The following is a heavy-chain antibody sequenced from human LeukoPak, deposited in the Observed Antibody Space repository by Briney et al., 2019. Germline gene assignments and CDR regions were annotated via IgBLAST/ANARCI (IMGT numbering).Heavy chain of an antibody. CDR3: ARHRDRGLLWFGELSSWFDP. D-gene: IGHD3-10*01. Sequence: QPGRSLRLSCTASGFTFGDYAMSWIRQAPGKGLEWVGFIRSKAYGETADYAASVKGRFTISADKSISTAYLQWSSLKASDTAMYYCARHRDRGLLWFGELSSWFDPWGQGTLVTVSS. V-gene: IGHV3-49*03. CDR2: IRSKAYGETA. J-gene: IGHJ5*02. CDR1: GFTFGDYA.